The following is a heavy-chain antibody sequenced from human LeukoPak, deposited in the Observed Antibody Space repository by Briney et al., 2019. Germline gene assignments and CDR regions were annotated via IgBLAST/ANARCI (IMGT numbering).Heavy chain of an antibody. V-gene: IGHV3-66*01. Sequence: GGSLRLSCAASGFTVSSNYMSCVRQAPGKGLEWVSIIFSGGATYYADSVSVRFTISRDNSKNTLYLQMNSLRAEDTGVYYCASLYSGSVQSFEYWGQGTLVTVSS. D-gene: IGHD3-10*01. CDR2: IFSGGAT. J-gene: IGHJ4*02. CDR1: GFTVSSNY. CDR3: ASLYSGSVQSFEY.